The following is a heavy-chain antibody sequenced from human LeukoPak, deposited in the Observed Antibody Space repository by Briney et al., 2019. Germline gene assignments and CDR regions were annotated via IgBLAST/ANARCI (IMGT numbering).Heavy chain of an antibody. CDR2: IIASSGST. Sequence: GGSLRLSCAASEFSISNSAMSWVRQAPGKGLEWVSLIIASSGSTFYADSVKGRFTISRDISRNTLYLQMNSLRAEDTAVYYCAKGAYDYIEMGYFDYWGQGTLVTVFS. J-gene: IGHJ4*02. CDR1: EFSISNSA. V-gene: IGHV3-23*01. CDR3: AKGAYDYIEMGYFDY. D-gene: IGHD5-12*01.